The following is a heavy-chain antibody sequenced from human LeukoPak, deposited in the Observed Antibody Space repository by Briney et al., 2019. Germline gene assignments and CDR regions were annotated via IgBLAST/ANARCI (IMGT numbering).Heavy chain of an antibody. Sequence: GGSLRLSCVASGFTFSSSVMSWVRQAPGKGLEWVSTLSGASGNIYYVDSVKGRFTISRDNSKNTLYLQMNSLRAEDTALYYCAKREARSFEFWGQGTLVTVPS. CDR3: AKREARSFEF. V-gene: IGHV3-23*01. J-gene: IGHJ4*02. CDR2: LSGASGNI. D-gene: IGHD5-24*01. CDR1: GFTFSSSV.